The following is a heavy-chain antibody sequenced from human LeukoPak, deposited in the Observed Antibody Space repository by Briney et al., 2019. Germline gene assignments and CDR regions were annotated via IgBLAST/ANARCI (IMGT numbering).Heavy chain of an antibody. D-gene: IGHD3-16*01. Sequence: GGSLTLSCAASGFTFSSYGMHWVRQAPGKGLEWVAFIRYDGSNKYYADSVKGRFTISRDNSKNTLYLQMNSLRAEDTAVYYCAKDQNYDYVWGSYRDDYWGQGTLVTVSS. V-gene: IGHV3-30*02. J-gene: IGHJ4*02. CDR1: GFTFSSYG. CDR3: AKDQNYDYVWGSYRDDY. CDR2: IRYDGSNK.